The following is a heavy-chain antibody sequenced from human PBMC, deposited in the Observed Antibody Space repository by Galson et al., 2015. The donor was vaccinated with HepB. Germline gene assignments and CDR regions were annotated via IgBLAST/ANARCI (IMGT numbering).Heavy chain of an antibody. V-gene: IGHV3-21*01. CDR2: ISSSSYI. CDR1: GFTFSSYS. CDR3: ARDRREAVAGTDYYYYGMDV. Sequence: SLRLSCAASGFTFSSYSMNWVHQAPGKGLEWVSSISSSSYIYYADSVKGRFTISRDNAKNSLYLQMNSLRAEDTAVYYCARDRREAVAGTDYYYYGMDVWGQGTTVTVSS. D-gene: IGHD6-19*01. J-gene: IGHJ6*02.